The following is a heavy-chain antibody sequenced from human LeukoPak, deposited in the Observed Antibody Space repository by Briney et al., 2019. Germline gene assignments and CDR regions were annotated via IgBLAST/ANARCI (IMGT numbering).Heavy chain of an antibody. CDR3: ARDSRYSDFWSGYADHSDY. Sequence: GAAVKVSCKSSGYTFTFYYMHWVLQAPGQGLEWMGRINPNSGGTNYAQKFQGRRTMTRDTSISTAYMELSSLRSDDTAVYYCARDSRYSDFWSGYADHSDYWGQGTLVTVSS. V-gene: IGHV1-2*06. J-gene: IGHJ4*02. CDR2: INPNSGGT. CDR1: GYTFTFYY. D-gene: IGHD3-3*01.